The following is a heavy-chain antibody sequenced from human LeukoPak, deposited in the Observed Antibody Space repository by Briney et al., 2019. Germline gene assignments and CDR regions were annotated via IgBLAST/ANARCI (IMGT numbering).Heavy chain of an antibody. CDR2: IIPIFGTA. D-gene: IGHD4-11*01. Sequence: ASVKVSCKASGYTFTSYAMNWVRQAPGQGLEWMGGIIPIFGTANYAQKFQGRVTITTDESTSTAYMELSSLRSEDTAVYYCARAVTKNWFDPWGQGTLVTVSS. J-gene: IGHJ5*02. V-gene: IGHV1-69*05. CDR3: ARAVTKNWFDP. CDR1: GYTFTSYA.